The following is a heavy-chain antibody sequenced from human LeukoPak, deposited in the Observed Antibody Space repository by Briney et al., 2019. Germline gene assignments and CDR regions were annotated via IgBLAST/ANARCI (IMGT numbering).Heavy chain of an antibody. J-gene: IGHJ4*02. CDR1: GFTFSSYS. Sequence: GGSPRLSCAASGFTFSSYSMNWVRQAPGKGREWVSSISSSSSYIYYADSVKGRFTISRDNAKNSLYLQMNSLRAEDTAVYYCARDPGYQLFDYWGQGTLVTVSS. D-gene: IGHD2-2*01. V-gene: IGHV3-21*01. CDR3: ARDPGYQLFDY. CDR2: ISSSSSYI.